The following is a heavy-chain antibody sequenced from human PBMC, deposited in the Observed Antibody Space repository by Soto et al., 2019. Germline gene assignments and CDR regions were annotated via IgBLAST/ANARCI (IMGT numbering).Heavy chain of an antibody. CDR3: ARDPLAVTTSYYYYGMDV. D-gene: IGHD4-4*01. J-gene: IGHJ6*02. V-gene: IGHV3-33*01. CDR1: GFTFSSYG. Sequence: QVQLVESGGGVVQPGRSLRLSCAASGFTFSSYGMHWVRQAPGKGLEWVAVIWYDGSNKYYADSVKGRFTISRDNSKNTLYLQMSSLRAEDTAVYYCARDPLAVTTSYYYYGMDVWGQGTTVTVSS. CDR2: IWYDGSNK.